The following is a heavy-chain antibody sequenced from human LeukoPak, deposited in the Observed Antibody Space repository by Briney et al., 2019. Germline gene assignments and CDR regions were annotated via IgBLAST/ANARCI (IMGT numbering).Heavy chain of an antibody. CDR3: AVPRIFEAFDI. D-gene: IGHD3-3*01. J-gene: IGHJ3*02. CDR2: YDPEQGET. V-gene: IGHV1-24*01. CDR1: GYTISELS. Sequence: ASVKVSCKVSGYTISELSMHWVRQAPGKGLEWMGGYDPEQGETAYAQKFQGRLTTTEDTSTDTAHMELSSLRSDDTAVYYCAVPRIFEAFDIWGPGTMVTVSS.